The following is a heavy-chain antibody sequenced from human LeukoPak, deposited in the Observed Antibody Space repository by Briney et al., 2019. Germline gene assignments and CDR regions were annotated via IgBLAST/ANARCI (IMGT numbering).Heavy chain of an antibody. J-gene: IGHJ6*03. CDR3: ARGPGVTYYYYYYMDV. CDR2: ISSNGGST. V-gene: IGHV3-64*01. CDR1: GFTFNSYA. Sequence: PGGSLRLSCAASGFTFNSYAMHWVRQAPGKGLEYISAISSNGGSTYYANSVKGRFTISRDNSKNTLYLQMGSLRAEDMAVYYCARGPGVTYYYYYYMDVWGKGTRSPSP. D-gene: IGHD2-21*02.